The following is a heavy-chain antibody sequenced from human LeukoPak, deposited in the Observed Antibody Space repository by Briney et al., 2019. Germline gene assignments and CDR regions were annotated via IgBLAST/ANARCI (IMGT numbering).Heavy chain of an antibody. CDR1: GYTFTSYG. CDR3: ARYMPGGAFDI. CDR2: IIPIFGTA. V-gene: IGHV1-69*06. D-gene: IGHD2-2*01. J-gene: IGHJ3*02. Sequence: ASVKVSCKASGYTFTSYGISWVRQAPGQGLEWMGGIIPIFGTANYAQKFQGRVTITADKSTSTAYMELSSLRSEDTAVYYCARYMPGGAFDIWGQGTMVTVSS.